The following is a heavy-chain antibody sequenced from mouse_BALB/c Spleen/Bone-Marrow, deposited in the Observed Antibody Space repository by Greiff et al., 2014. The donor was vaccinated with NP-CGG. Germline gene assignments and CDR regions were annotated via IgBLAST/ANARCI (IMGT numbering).Heavy chain of an antibody. D-gene: IGHD2-14*01. CDR2: INPDNGDT. Sequence: SGPELVKPGASMNISCEASGYSFIGYTMNWVKQSHGKNLEWIGLINPDNGDTSCNQKFKGKATLTIDKSSSTAYMELLSLTSEDSAVYYCARYYRYDFDYWGQGTTLTVSS. V-gene: IGHV1-18*01. CDR1: GYSFIGYT. J-gene: IGHJ2*01. CDR3: ARYYRYDFDY.